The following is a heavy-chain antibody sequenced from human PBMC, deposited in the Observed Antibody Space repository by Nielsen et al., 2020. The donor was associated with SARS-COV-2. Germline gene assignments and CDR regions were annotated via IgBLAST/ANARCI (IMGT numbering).Heavy chain of an antibody. D-gene: IGHD1-1*01. CDR3: ARHAFFAGTSYNWFAP. V-gene: IGHV4-39*01. J-gene: IGHJ5*02. CDR2: FFYSGST. CDR1: GGSFSTYY. Sequence: SETLSLTCAVYGGSFSTYYWGWIRQPPGKGLEWIGSFFYSGSTYYNPSLRSRVTISVDTSKAQFSLKLNSVTAADTAVYYCARHAFFAGTSYNWFAPWGQGTLVTVSS.